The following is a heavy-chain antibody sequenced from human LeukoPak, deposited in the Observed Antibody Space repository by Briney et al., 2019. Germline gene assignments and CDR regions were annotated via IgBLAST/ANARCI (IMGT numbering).Heavy chain of an antibody. CDR2: INHSGST. CDR1: GGSFSGYY. J-gene: IGHJ6*02. Sequence: SETLSLTCAVYGGSFSGYYWSWIRQPPGKGLEWIGEINHSGSTSYNPSLKSRVTISVDTSKNQFSLKLSSVTAADTAVYYCASTNSSSWQIYYYYYGMDVWGQGTTVTVSS. CDR3: ASTNSSSWQIYYYYYGMDV. D-gene: IGHD6-13*01. V-gene: IGHV4-34*01.